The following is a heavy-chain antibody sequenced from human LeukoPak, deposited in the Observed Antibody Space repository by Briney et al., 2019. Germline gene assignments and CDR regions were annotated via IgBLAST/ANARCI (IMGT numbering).Heavy chain of an antibody. Sequence: PSETLSFTCTVSGGSISSYFWSWIRQPPGKGLEGIAYISYSVSTNYNPSLKSRVTISVDTSKNQVSLKVSSVTAGDTAVYYCARHWETSSWYVDYWGQETLVIVSS. CDR2: ISYSVST. J-gene: IGHJ4*02. D-gene: IGHD6-13*01. CDR3: ARHWETSSWYVDY. CDR1: GGSISSYF. V-gene: IGHV4-59*08.